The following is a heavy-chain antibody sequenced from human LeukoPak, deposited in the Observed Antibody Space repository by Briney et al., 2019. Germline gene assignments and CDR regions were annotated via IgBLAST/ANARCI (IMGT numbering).Heavy chain of an antibody. Sequence: GGSLRLSCAASGFTFSSYAMSWVRQAPGKGLAWVSAISGSGYSTYYTDSVKGRFTISRDNSKNTLYLQLNSLRAEDTAIYYCAKGLVAEHYFDCWGQGILVTVSS. CDR3: AKGLVAEHYFDC. D-gene: IGHD1/OR15-1a*01. V-gene: IGHV3-23*01. CDR1: GFTFSSYA. CDR2: ISGSGYST. J-gene: IGHJ4*02.